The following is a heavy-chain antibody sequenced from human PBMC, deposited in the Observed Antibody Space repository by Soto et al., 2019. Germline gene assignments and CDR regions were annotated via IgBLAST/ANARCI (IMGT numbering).Heavy chain of an antibody. V-gene: IGHV4-39*01. D-gene: IGHD5-18*01. CDR2: IYYSGST. CDR1: GGSISSSSYY. J-gene: IGHJ5*02. Sequence: PSETLSLTCTVSGGSISSSSYYWGWIRQPAGKGLEWTGSIYYSGSTYYNPSLKSRVTISVDTSKNQFSLKLSSVTAADTAVYYCARGLGRYSYGSGGFDPWGQGTLVTVSS. CDR3: ARGLGRYSYGSGGFDP.